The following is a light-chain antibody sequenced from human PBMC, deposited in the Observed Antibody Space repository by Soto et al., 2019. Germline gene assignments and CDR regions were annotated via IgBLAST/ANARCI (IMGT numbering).Light chain of an antibody. V-gene: IGKV3-11*01. CDR2: DVS. CDR3: QQRSNWPRFT. CDR1: QSVSSY. Sequence: EIVLTQSPATLSLSPGERATLSCRASQSVSSYLAWYQQKPGQAPRLLIYDVSNRATGIPARFSGSGSGTDFTLTISSLEPEDVAVYYCQQRSNWPRFTFGPGTKVDIK. J-gene: IGKJ3*01.